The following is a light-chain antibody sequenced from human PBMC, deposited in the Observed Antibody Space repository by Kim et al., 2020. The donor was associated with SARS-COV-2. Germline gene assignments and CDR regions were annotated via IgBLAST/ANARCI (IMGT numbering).Light chain of an antibody. CDR1: QSVSSSY. CDR2: GAS. CDR3: QQYGSSPLT. J-gene: IGKJ3*01. Sequence: SPWERATLACRARQSVSSSYLAWYQQKPGQAPRLLIYGASSRATGIPDRFSGSGSGTDFTLTISRLEPEDFAVYYCQQYGSSPLTFGPGTKVDIK. V-gene: IGKV3-20*01.